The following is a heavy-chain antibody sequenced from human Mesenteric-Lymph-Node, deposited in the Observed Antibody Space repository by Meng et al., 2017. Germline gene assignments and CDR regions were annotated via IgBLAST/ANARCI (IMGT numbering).Heavy chain of an antibody. D-gene: IGHD6-13*01. CDR1: GGSFSGYY. V-gene: IGHV4-34*01. CDR3: ARAISREQLVFDAFDI. J-gene: IGHJ3*02. CDR2: INHSGST. Sequence: SETLSLTCAVYGGSFSGYYWSWIRQPPGKGLEWIGEINHSGSTNYNPSLKSRVTISVDTSKNQFSLKLSSVTAADTAVYYCARAISREQLVFDAFDIWGQGTMVTVSS.